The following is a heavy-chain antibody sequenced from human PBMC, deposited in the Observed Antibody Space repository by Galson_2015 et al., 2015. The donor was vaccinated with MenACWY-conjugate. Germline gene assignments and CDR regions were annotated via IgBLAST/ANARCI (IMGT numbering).Heavy chain of an antibody. Sequence: SLRLSCAASGFTFSDYYMNWLRQTPGKGLEWISYISGSGGITYYADSVKGRFSISRDNADNSLYLQMNSLRVEDTARYYCARDFCAAERRGTPGWFDPWCQATLVTVSS. V-gene: IGHV3-11*01. J-gene: IGHJ5*02. CDR2: ISGSGGIT. D-gene: IGHD6-25*01. CDR3: ARDFCAAERRGTPGWFDP. CDR1: GFTFSDYY.